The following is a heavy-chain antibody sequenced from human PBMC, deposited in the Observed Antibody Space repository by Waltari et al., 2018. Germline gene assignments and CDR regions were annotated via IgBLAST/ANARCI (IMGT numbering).Heavy chain of an antibody. CDR3: AKRFLVYGTTGGVDY. J-gene: IGHJ4*02. V-gene: IGHV3-23*04. Sequence: EVQLVESGGGLVQPGGSLRLSCVGSDFTFSRYSMPWVLQAPGRGLEWVSSSSGSSASGGGTYYADSVRGRFTISRDNSRNTLYLQMHSLRAEDTAVYYCAKRFLVYGTTGGVDYWGQGALVIVSS. D-gene: IGHD4-17*01. CDR2: SSGSSASGGGT. CDR1: DFTFSRYS.